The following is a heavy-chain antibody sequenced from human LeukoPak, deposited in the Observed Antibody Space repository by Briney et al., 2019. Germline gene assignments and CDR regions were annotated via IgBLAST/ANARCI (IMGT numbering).Heavy chain of an antibody. J-gene: IGHJ4*02. CDR1: GFTFSSYA. V-gene: IGHV3-23*01. Sequence: SGGSLRLSSAASGFTFSSYAMSWVRQAPGKGLEWVSAISGSGGSTYYADSVEGRFTISRDNSKNTLYLQMNSLRAEDTAVYYCAKDRWDSGWYGDYWGQGTLVTVSS. D-gene: IGHD6-19*01. CDR2: ISGSGGST. CDR3: AKDRWDSGWYGDY.